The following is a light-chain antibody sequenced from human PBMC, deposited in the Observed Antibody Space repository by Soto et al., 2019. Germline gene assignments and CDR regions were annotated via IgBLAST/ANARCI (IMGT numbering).Light chain of an antibody. CDR2: GAS. CDR1: QSVSSN. Sequence: MVMTQSPATLSVSPGERVTLSCRASQSVSSNLAWYQQRPGQAPRLLIYGASTRATGIPARFSGGGSGTEFTLTISSLQSEDSAVYYCQQYNSWLTFGGGTKVEIK. J-gene: IGKJ4*01. CDR3: QQYNSWLT. V-gene: IGKV3-15*01.